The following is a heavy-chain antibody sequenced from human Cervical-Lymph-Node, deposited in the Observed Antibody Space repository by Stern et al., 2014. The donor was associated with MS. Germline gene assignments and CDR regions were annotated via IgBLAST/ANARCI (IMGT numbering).Heavy chain of an antibody. V-gene: IGHV3-30*04. Sequence: QVQLEESGGGVVQPGRSLRLSCAASGFTFNNYNMHWVRQAPGTGLEWVAVISYDGRNKYYADSVKGRFTISRNNSANTLSLQMNSLRAEDTALYYCARVRIRGYGYGMDVWGQGTTVSVSS. CDR1: GFTFNNYN. D-gene: IGHD5-12*01. CDR2: ISYDGRNK. J-gene: IGHJ6*02. CDR3: ARVRIRGYGYGMDV.